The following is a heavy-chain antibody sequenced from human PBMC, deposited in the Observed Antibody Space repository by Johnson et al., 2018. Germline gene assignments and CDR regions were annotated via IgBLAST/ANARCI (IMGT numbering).Heavy chain of an antibody. D-gene: IGHD3-22*01. Sequence: QVQLVESGGGVVQPGRSXRLSCAASGFTFSSYGMHWVRQAPGKGLEWVAVISYDGSNKYYADSVKGRFTISRDNSKNTLYLQMHSLRAEDTAVYYCAKDATFYYYDSSGYTPDAFDIWGQGTMVTVSS. CDR2: ISYDGSNK. CDR3: AKDATFYYYDSSGYTPDAFDI. V-gene: IGHV3-30*18. CDR1: GFTFSSYG. J-gene: IGHJ3*02.